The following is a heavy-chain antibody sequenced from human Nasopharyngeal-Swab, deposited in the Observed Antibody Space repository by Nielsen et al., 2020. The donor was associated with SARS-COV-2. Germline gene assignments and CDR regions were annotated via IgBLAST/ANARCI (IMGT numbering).Heavy chain of an antibody. V-gene: IGHV3-23*01. J-gene: IGHJ4*02. CDR3: TIGIVVVTETDY. D-gene: IGHD2-21*02. CDR1: GFTFSSYA. Sequence: GESLKISCAASGFTFSSYAMSWVRQAPGKGLEWVSAISGSGGSTYYADSVKGRFTISRDNSKNTLYLQMNSLRAEDTAVYYCTIGIVVVTETDYWGQGTLVTVSS. CDR2: ISGSGGST.